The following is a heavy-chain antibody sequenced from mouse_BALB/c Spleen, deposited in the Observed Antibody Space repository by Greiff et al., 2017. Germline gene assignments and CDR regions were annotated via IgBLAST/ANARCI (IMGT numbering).Heavy chain of an antibody. J-gene: IGHJ4*01. CDR2: IWSGGST. CDR1: GFSLTSYG. D-gene: IGHD1-2*01. V-gene: IGHV2-2*02. CDR3: ARNPALLRLRAMDY. Sequence: QVQLKQSGPGLVQPSQSLSITCTVSGFSLTSYGVHWVRQSPGKGLEWLGVIWSGGSTDYNAAFISRLSISKDNSKSQVFFKMNSLQANDTAIYYCARNPALLRLRAMDYWGQGTSVTVSS.